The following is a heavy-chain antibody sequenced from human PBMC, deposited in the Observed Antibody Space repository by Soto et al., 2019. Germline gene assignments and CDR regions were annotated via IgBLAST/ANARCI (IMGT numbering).Heavy chain of an antibody. CDR2: IHHSAGT. CDR1: GVSISRGDW. CDR3: ARLVYDTRLNYLYLDS. D-gene: IGHD3-22*01. V-gene: IGHV4-4*02. J-gene: IGHJ4*02. Sequence: QVLLHESGPGLVKPSGTLSLTCTVSGVSISRGDWWSWVRQAPGKELQWIGEIHHSAGTSSHPSLRSRVSLSVDTSKNQFSLILKSVTAADTGVYYCARLVYDTRLNYLYLDSWGQGLLVTLSS.